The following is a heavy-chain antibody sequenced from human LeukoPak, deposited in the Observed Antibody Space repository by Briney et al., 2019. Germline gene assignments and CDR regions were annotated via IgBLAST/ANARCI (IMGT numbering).Heavy chain of an antibody. J-gene: IGHJ4*02. CDR3: ASQGKSYYFDY. V-gene: IGHV4-39*01. D-gene: IGHD3-10*01. CDR2: IYYSGST. Sequence: SETLSLTCTVSGGSISSSSYYWGWIRQPPGKGLEWIGSIYYSGSTYYNPSLKSRVTISVDTSKNQFSLKLSSVTAADTAVYYCASQGKSYYFDYWGQGTLVTVSS. CDR1: GGSISSSSYY.